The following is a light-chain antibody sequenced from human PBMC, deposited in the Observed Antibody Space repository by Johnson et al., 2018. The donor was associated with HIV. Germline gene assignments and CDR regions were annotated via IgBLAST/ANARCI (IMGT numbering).Light chain of an antibody. Sequence: QSVLTQPPSVSAAPGQKVTISCSGSSSNIGNNYVSWYQQLPGTAPKLLIYDNNKRPSGIPDRFSGSKSGTSATLGITGLQTGDEADYYWGTWDSSLSAPYVFGTGTKVTVL. CDR3: GTWDSSLSAPYV. CDR1: SSNIGNNY. CDR2: DNN. J-gene: IGLJ1*01. V-gene: IGLV1-51*01.